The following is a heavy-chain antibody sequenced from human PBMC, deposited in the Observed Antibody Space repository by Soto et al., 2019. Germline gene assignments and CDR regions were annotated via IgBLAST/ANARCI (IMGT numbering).Heavy chain of an antibody. CDR2: ISSSSSYI. Sequence: EVQLVESGGGLVKPGGSPRLSCAASGFTFSSYSMNWVRQAPGKGLEWVSSISSSSSYIYYADSVKGRFTISRDNAKNSLYLQMNSLRAEDTAVYYCAREEGSGWYDWADAFDIWGQGTMVTVSS. CDR1: GFTFSSYS. CDR3: AREEGSGWYDWADAFDI. D-gene: IGHD6-19*01. J-gene: IGHJ3*02. V-gene: IGHV3-21*01.